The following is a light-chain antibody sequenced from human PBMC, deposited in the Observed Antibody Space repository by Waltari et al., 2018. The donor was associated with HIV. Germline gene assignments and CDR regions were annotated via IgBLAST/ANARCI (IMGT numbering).Light chain of an antibody. V-gene: IGLV2-8*01. CDR2: GGS. Sequence: QSALTQPPSASGSPGQAVTISCTGASSDLGVSNSVSWYQPRPGKAPKVIFQGGSKRSPGVPDGFPDSTCGNTASLTVSGHQADDEAEYFCRFCGGSNIWVFGGGTKLTVL. CDR3: RFCGGSNIWV. CDR1: SSDLGVSNS. J-gene: IGLJ3*02.